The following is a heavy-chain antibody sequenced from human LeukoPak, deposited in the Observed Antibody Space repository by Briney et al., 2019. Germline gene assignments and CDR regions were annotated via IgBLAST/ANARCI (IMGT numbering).Heavy chain of an antibody. CDR3: ARWLGGANVDY. CDR1: GYSFTTYW. V-gene: IGHV5-51*01. CDR2: IYPSDSDT. D-gene: IGHD4/OR15-4a*01. J-gene: IGHJ4*02. Sequence: GESLKISCKGSGYSFTTYWIAWVRQMPGKGLEWMGIIYPSDSDTRYNPSFQGQVTISADKSISTAYLQWSSLKASDTAMYYCARWLGGANVDYWGQGTLVTVSS.